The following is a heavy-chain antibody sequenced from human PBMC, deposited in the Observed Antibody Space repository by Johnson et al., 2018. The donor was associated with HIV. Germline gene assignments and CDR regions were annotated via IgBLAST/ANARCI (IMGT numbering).Heavy chain of an antibody. J-gene: IGHJ3*02. D-gene: IGHD1-26*01. Sequence: VQLVESGGGVVQPGRSLRLSCAASGFTFDDFGMSWVRQAPGKGLEWVSRINWNDGSTGYADSVKGRFTISRDNSKNTLYLQMNSLRAEDTAVYYCAREGYSGSPNGRGAFDIWGQGTMVTVSS. CDR2: INWNDGST. V-gene: IGHV3-20*04. CDR3: AREGYSGSPNGRGAFDI. CDR1: GFTFDDFG.